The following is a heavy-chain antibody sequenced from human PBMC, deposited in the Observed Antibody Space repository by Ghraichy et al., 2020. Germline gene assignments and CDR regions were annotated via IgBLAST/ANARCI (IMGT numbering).Heavy chain of an antibody. CDR3: ARFGRERYLDY. Sequence: GSLRLSCTVSGGSISSYYWSWIRQPPVKGLEWIGYIYSSGTTSYYPSLKSRVTISVDTSKNQFSLKLSSVTAADTAVYYCARFGRERYLDYWGQGTLVTVSS. CDR1: GGSISSYY. V-gene: IGHV4-59*08. D-gene: IGHD1-26*01. CDR2: IYSSGTT. J-gene: IGHJ4*02.